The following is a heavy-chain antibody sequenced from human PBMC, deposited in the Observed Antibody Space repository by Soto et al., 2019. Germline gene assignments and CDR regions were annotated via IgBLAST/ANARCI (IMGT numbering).Heavy chain of an antibody. D-gene: IGHD6-13*01. CDR3: ARASRPLVFCDY. Sequence: QVQLVESGGGVVQPGRSLRLSCTASGFTFSTYGMHWVRQAPGKGLEWVAVIWYDGTNKYYADSVKGRFTISRDNSKNTMYLQMSSLRAEDTAVYYCARASRPLVFCDYWGQGTLVTVSS. CDR1: GFTFSTYG. J-gene: IGHJ4*02. V-gene: IGHV3-33*01. CDR2: IWYDGTNK.